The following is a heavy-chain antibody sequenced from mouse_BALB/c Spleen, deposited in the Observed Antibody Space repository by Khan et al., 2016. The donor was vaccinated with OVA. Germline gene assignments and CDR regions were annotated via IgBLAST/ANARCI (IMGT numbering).Heavy chain of an antibody. J-gene: IGHJ3*01. CDR1: GYTFTSYV. CDR2: IYPFNDDS. D-gene: IGHD1-1*01. Sequence: EVQLQESGPELLKPGASVKMSCKASGYTFTSYVMHWVKQKPGQGLEWIGYIYPFNDDSKYSEKFKGKATLTSDTSSNTAYMELSSLTSEDSAVYDCATQGSTYTWFAYWGQGTLVTVSA. V-gene: IGHV1S136*01. CDR3: ATQGSTYTWFAY.